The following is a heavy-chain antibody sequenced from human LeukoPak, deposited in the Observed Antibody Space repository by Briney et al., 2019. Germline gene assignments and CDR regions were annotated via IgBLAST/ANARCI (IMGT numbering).Heavy chain of an antibody. V-gene: IGHV4-59*01. D-gene: IGHD3-3*01. CDR1: GGSISSYY. Sequence: SETLSLTCTVSGGSISSYYWSWIRQPPGKGLEWIGYIYYSGSTNYNPSLKSRVTISIDTSKNQFSLKLSSVTAADTAVYYWARGHDFWSAGFDYWGQGTLVTVSS. CDR3: ARGHDFWSAGFDY. CDR2: IYYSGST. J-gene: IGHJ4*02.